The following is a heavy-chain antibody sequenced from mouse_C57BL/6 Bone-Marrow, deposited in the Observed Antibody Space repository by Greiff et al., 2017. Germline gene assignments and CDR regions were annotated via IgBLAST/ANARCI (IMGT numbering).Heavy chain of an antibody. CDR3: AGSGALGRSFDY. CDR1: GYTFTSYW. CDR2: IYPTSGRT. V-gene: IGHV1-55*01. Sequence: QVQLQQPGAELVKPGASVKMSCKASGYTFTSYWITWVKQRPGQGLEWIGDIYPTSGRTNYNEKFKSKAILTVDTSSNTAYMQLSSLTSEDAAVFYCAGSGALGRSFDYWGQGTTLTVSS. J-gene: IGHJ2*01. D-gene: IGHD4-1*01.